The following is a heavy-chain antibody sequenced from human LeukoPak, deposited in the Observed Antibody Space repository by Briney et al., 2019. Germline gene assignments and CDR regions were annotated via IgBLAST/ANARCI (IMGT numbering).Heavy chain of an antibody. Sequence: PSETLSLTCTVSGGSISSGSYYWSWIRQPAGKGLEWIGRIYTSGSTNYNPSLKSRVTISVDTSKNQFSLKLSSVTAADTAVYYCARLFSNYYGSGSYYSGFDPWGQGTLVTVSS. D-gene: IGHD3-10*01. CDR2: IYTSGST. V-gene: IGHV4-61*02. CDR3: ARLFSNYYGSGSYYSGFDP. CDR1: GGSISSGSYY. J-gene: IGHJ5*02.